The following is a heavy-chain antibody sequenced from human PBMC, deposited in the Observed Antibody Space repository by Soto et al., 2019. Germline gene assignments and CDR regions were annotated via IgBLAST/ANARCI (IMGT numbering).Heavy chain of an antibody. Sequence: QVQLVQSGAEVKRPGDSVKVSCKASGFVFTSNDINWVRQAPGQGLQWMGWMNTNVNATDSPQEFKGRVVMTWNTSISTAYLEVRNLKSDDTAVYYGGREVVDGSPLWLDPWGQGTLVVVSS. CDR3: GREVVDGSPLWLDP. D-gene: IGHD2-15*01. CDR2: MNTNVNAT. J-gene: IGHJ5*02. V-gene: IGHV1-8*01. CDR1: GFVFTSND.